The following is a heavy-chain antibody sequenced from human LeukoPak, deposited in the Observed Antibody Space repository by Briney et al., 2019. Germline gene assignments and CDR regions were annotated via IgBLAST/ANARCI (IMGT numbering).Heavy chain of an antibody. Sequence: PGGSLRLSCAASGFTVSTSYMTWVRQGPGKGLEWGSVIYRGGTTVYADSVKGRFTISIDISENTLSLQMNNLRADDTAVYYCARELSDYRVTGGYHHYFDLWGQGTLVSVSS. CDR1: GFTVSTSY. CDR2: IYRGGTT. D-gene: IGHD2-8*02. CDR3: ARELSDYRVTGGYHHYFDL. V-gene: IGHV3-53*01. J-gene: IGHJ4*02.